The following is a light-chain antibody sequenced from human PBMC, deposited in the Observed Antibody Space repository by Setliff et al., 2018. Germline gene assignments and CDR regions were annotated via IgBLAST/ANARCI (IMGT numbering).Light chain of an antibody. V-gene: IGLV2-14*03. J-gene: IGLJ2*01. Sequence: QSVLTQPASVSGSPGQSITISCTGTSSDVGGYNYVSWYQQHPGKAPKRIIFDVSHRPSGVSNRFSGSKSGNTASLTISGLQAEDEADYYCSSYRDRSDVAFGGGTRSPS. CDR3: SSYRDRSDVA. CDR1: SSDVGGYNY. CDR2: DVS.